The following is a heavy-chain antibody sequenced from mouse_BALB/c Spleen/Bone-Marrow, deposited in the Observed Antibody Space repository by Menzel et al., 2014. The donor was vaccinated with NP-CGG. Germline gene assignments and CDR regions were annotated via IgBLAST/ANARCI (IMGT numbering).Heavy chain of an antibody. J-gene: IGHJ2*01. D-gene: IGHD1-2*01. CDR3: TRGYYGP. V-gene: IGHV3-8*02. Sequence: EVQLQQSGPSLVKPSQTLSLTCSVTGDSITSGYWNWIRKFPGNKLEYMGYISYSGNTYYNPSLISRISITRDTSKNXYYLQLNSVTTEDTATYYCTRGYYGPWGQGTTLTVSS. CDR1: GDSITSGY. CDR2: ISYSGNT.